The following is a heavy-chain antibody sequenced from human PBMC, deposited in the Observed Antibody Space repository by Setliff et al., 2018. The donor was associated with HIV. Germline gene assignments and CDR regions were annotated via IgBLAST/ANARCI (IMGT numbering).Heavy chain of an antibody. V-gene: IGHV4-61*10. CDR1: GGSFSSGSYY. Sequence: SETLSLTCTVSGGSFSSGSYYWSWIRQSAGKGLEWIGYVYYTGKTYYNPSLESRISMSVDTSKNQFSLKLSSVTAADTAVYYCAKDTGDSLDYWGQGTLVTVSS. CDR2: VYYTGKT. D-gene: IGHD2-8*02. CDR3: AKDTGDSLDY. J-gene: IGHJ4*02.